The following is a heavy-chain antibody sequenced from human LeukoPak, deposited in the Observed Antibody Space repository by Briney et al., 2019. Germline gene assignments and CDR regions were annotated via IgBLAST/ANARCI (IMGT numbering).Heavy chain of an antibody. D-gene: IGHD1-26*01. V-gene: IGHV3-13*01. CDR2: IGTAGDT. CDR3: ARGVGGSYDY. J-gene: IGHJ4*02. CDR1: GFAFSSYD. Sequence: GGSLRLSCAASGFAFSSYDMHWVRQATGKGLECVSAIGTAGDTYYPGSVKGRFTISRENAKNSLYLQMNSLRAGDTAVYYCARGVGGSYDYWGQGTLVTVSS.